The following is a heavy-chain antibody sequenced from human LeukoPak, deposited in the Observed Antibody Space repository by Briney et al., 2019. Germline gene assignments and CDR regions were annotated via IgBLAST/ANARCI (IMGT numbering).Heavy chain of an antibody. J-gene: IGHJ4*02. CDR2: IYPGDSDT. CDR3: ACVYYDSSGYFDY. D-gene: IGHD3-22*01. V-gene: IGHV5-51*03. CDR1: GYSFTSHW. Sequence: GESLKISCKGSGYSFTSHWIGWVRQMPGKGLEWMRIIYPGDSDTRYSRSLQGQVTISADKSISTAYLQWSSMKASDTAMYYCACVYYDSSGYFDYWGQGTLVTVSS.